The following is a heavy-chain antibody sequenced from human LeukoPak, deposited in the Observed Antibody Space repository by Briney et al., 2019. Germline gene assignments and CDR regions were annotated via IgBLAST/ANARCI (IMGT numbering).Heavy chain of an antibody. CDR2: IYTSGST. Sequence: SQTLSLTCTVSGGSISSGSYYWSWIRQPAGKGLEWIGRIYTSGSTNYNPSLKSRVTISVDTSKNQFSLKLSSVTAADTAVYYCARAPGAVVTPGDYYGMDVWGQGTTVTVSS. CDR3: ARAPGAVVTPGDYYGMDV. CDR1: GGSISSGSYY. V-gene: IGHV4-61*02. J-gene: IGHJ6*02. D-gene: IGHD4-23*01.